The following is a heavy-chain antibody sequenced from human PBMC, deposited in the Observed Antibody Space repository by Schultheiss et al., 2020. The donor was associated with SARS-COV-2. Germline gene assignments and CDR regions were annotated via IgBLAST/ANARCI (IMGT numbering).Heavy chain of an antibody. V-gene: IGHV4-34*01. J-gene: IGHJ6*02. CDR1: GGSFSGYY. Sequence: SETLSLTCVVYGGSFSGYYWSWIRQPPGKGLEWIGEINHSGSTNYNPSLKSRVTISVDTSKNQFSLKLSSVTAADTAVYYCARGFVVVPAAIFGGSYYYYYGMDVWGQGTTVTVSS. CDR2: INHSGST. CDR3: ARGFVVVPAAIFGGSYYYYYGMDV. D-gene: IGHD2-2*02.